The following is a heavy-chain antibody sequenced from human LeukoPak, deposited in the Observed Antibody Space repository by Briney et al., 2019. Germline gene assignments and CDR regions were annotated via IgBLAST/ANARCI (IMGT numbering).Heavy chain of an antibody. D-gene: IGHD2-2*01. CDR3: AKEIVVVPAETYYYYGMDV. Sequence: GGSLRLSCAASGFTFSSYGMHWVRQAPGKGLEWVAVISYDGSNKYYADSMEGRFTISRDNSKNTLYLQMNSLRAEDTAVYYCAKEIVVVPAETYYYYGMDVWGQGTTVTVSS. V-gene: IGHV3-30*18. CDR2: ISYDGSNK. J-gene: IGHJ6*02. CDR1: GFTFSSYG.